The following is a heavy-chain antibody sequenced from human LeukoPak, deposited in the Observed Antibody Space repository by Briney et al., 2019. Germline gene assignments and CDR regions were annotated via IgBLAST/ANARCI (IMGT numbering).Heavy chain of an antibody. Sequence: SQTLSPTCAVSGGSISSGGYSWSWIRQPPGKGLEWIGYIYHSGSTYYNPSLKSRVTISVDRSKNQFSLKLSSVTAADTAVYYCARARDPYGDYGSFDYWGQGTLVTVSS. V-gene: IGHV4-30-2*01. CDR1: GGSISSGGYS. CDR2: IYHSGST. D-gene: IGHD4-17*01. J-gene: IGHJ4*02. CDR3: ARARDPYGDYGSFDY.